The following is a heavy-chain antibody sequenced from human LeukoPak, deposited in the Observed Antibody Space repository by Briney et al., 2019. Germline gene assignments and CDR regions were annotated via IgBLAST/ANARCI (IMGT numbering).Heavy chain of an antibody. CDR1: GYNFISSG. J-gene: IGHJ5*02. Sequence: ASVKVSCKASGYNFISSGVTWVRQAPGQGLEWMGWINTNTGNPTYAQGFTGRFVFSLDTSVSTAYLQISSLKAEDTAVYYCARASGWSNNWFDPWGQGTLVTVSS. CDR2: INTNTGNP. D-gene: IGHD6-19*01. CDR3: ARASGWSNNWFDP. V-gene: IGHV7-4-1*02.